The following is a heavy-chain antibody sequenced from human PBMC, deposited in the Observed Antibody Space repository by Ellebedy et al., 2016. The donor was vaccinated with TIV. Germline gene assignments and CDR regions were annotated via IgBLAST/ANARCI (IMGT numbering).Heavy chain of an antibody. CDR3: AREIISLYSGSRYFDY. J-gene: IGHJ4*02. Sequence: SETLSLTCTVSGGSVSSGSYYWSWIRQPPGKGLEWIGYIYYSGSTNYNPSLKSRVTISVDTSKNQFSLKLSSVTAADTAVYYCAREIISLYSGSRYFDYWGQGTLVTVSS. V-gene: IGHV4-61*01. CDR1: GGSVSSGSYY. D-gene: IGHD1-26*01. CDR2: IYYSGST.